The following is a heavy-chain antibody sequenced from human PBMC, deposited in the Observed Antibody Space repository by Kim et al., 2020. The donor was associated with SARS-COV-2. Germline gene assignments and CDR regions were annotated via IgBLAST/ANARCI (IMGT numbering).Heavy chain of an antibody. D-gene: IGHD5-12*01. CDR2: ST. Sequence: STDYAADVEGRFTISRDNSKTTLYLHMNSLRAEDTAVYYCAKDLGGLRDYWGQGTLVTVSS. J-gene: IGHJ4*02. V-gene: IGHV3-23*01. CDR3: AKDLGGLRDY.